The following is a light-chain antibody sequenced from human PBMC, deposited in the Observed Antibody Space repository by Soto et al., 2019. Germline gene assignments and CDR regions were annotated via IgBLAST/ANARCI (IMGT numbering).Light chain of an antibody. J-gene: IGKJ3*01. CDR3: QQYGNSPFT. CDR1: QSVRSKY. Sequence: EIVLTQSPGTLSLSPGERATLSCRASQSVRSKYLAWYQQKPGQAPRLLIYVASSRATGIPARFSGSGSGTDFTLTISRLEPEDFAVYYCQQYGNSPFTFGRGTKVDI. V-gene: IGKV3-20*01. CDR2: VAS.